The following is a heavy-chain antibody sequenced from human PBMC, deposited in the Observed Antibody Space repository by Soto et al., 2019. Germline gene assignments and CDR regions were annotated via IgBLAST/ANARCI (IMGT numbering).Heavy chain of an antibody. J-gene: IGHJ3*02. V-gene: IGHV3-7*01. CDR3: ARDVRGFGYPSDHDAFDI. Sequence: GGSLRLSCAASGFTFSSYWMSWVRQAPGKGLEWVANIKQDGSEKYYVDSVKGRFTISRDNAKNSLYLQMNSLRAEDTAVYYSARDVRGFGYPSDHDAFDIWGQGTMVTVSS. D-gene: IGHD5-18*01. CDR1: GFTFSSYW. CDR2: IKQDGSEK.